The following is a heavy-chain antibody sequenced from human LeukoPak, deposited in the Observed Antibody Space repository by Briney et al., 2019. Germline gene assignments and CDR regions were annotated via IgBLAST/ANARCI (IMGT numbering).Heavy chain of an antibody. CDR1: GGSISSSSYY. J-gene: IGHJ4*02. CDR2: IYYSGST. V-gene: IGHV4-39*07. CDR3: ARGDSSSWYRLMAAYYFDY. Sequence: SETLSLTCTVSGGSISSSSYYWGWIRQPPGKGLEWIGSIYYSGSTYYNPSLKSRVTISVDTSKNQFSLKLSSVTAADTAVYYCARGDSSSWYRLMAAYYFDYWGQGTLVTVSS. D-gene: IGHD6-13*01.